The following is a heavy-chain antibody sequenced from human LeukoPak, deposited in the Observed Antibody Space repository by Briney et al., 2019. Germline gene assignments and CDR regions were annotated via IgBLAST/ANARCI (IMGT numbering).Heavy chain of an antibody. CDR3: ARELMVRGVVDY. V-gene: IGHV1-69*04. Sequence: VSCKGXGGTFSXXAISWVRQAPGQGLEWMGRIIPILGIANYAQKFQGRVTITADKSTSTAYMELSSLRSEDTAVYYCARELMVRGVVDYWGQGTLVTVSS. CDR1: GGTFSXXA. D-gene: IGHD3-10*01. CDR2: IIPILGIA. J-gene: IGHJ4*02.